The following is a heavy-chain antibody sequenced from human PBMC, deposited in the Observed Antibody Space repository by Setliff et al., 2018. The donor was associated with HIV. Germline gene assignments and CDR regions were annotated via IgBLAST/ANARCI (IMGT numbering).Heavy chain of an antibody. CDR3: ARGESWAWELHAV. CDR1: GGSISSSNW. CDR2: IYHSGST. V-gene: IGHV4-4*02. Sequence: LRETLSLTCAVSGGSISSSNWWSWVRQPPGKGLEWIGEIYHSGSTNYNPSLKSRVTISMDTSKNQFSLRLSSVTAADTAVYYCARGESWAWELHAVWGQGTLVTVSS. J-gene: IGHJ4*02. D-gene: IGHD1-26*01.